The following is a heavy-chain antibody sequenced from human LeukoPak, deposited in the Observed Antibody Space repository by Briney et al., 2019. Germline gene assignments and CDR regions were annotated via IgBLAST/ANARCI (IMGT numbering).Heavy chain of an antibody. D-gene: IGHD2-15*01. CDR1: GGSLRGSF. CDR3: ARHMKILYCSGGSCQKVVLCVGP. CDR2: INHSGST. V-gene: IGHV4-34*04. Sequence: PSETLSLACAIYGGSLRGSFCSTIRQPPGKGLEWIGEINHSGSTYKNPSLKSRDTISVDTSKNQFSLKLSSVTSADTAVYYCARHMKILYCSGGSCQKVVLCVGPWDQGTLVTVSS. J-gene: IGHJ5*02.